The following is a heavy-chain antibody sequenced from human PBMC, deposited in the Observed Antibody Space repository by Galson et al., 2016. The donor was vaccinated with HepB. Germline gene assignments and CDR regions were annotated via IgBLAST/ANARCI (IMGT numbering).Heavy chain of an antibody. D-gene: IGHD6-13*01. CDR3: ARGMGGLIAAAGTLDY. CDR1: GYTFTAYY. J-gene: IGHJ4*02. CDR2: INPNSGGT. Sequence: SVKVSCKASGYTFTAYYMHWVRQAPGQDLEWMGWINPNSGGTNFAQKFQGRVTMTRDTSITTAYMELSRLRSDDTAIYYCARGMGGLIAAAGTLDYWGQGTLVTVSS. V-gene: IGHV1-2*02.